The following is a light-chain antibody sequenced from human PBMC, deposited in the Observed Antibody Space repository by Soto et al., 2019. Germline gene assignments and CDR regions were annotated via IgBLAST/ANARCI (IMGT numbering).Light chain of an antibody. Sequence: QSVLTQPPSVSGPPGQRVTISCTGSSSNIGAGYDVHWYQQLPGTAPKLLIYGNSNRPSGVPDRFSGSKSGTSASLAITGLQAEDEADYYGQSYDSSLSGSKIFGGGTKVTVL. CDR1: SSNIGAGYD. CDR2: GNS. V-gene: IGLV1-40*01. CDR3: QSYDSSLSGSKI. J-gene: IGLJ2*01.